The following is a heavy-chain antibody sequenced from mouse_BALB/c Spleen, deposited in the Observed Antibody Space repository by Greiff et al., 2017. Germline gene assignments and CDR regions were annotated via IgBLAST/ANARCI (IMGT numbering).Heavy chain of an antibody. Sequence: EVHLVESGGGLVQPGGSRKLSCAASGFTFSSFGMHWVRQAPEKGLEWVAYISSGSSTIYYADTVKGRFTISRDNPKNTLFLQMTSLRSEDTAMYYCARSRGNYAYYLDYWGQGTTLTVSS. CDR3: ARSRGNYAYYLDY. CDR1: GFTFSSFG. D-gene: IGHD2-1*01. J-gene: IGHJ2*01. V-gene: IGHV5-17*02. CDR2: ISSGSSTI.